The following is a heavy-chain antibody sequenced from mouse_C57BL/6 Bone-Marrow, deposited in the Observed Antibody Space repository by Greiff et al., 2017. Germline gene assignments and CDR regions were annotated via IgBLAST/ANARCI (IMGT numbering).Heavy chain of an antibody. D-gene: IGHD2-12*01. CDR3: TYSLAWFAY. CDR1: GFNIKDDY. Sequence: EVQGVESGAELVRPGASVKLSCTASGFNIKDDYMHWVKQRPEQGLEWIGWIDPENGDTEYASKFQGKATITADPSSNTAYLQLSSLTSEDTAVYYCTYSLAWFAYWGQGTLVTVSA. V-gene: IGHV14-4*01. CDR2: IDPENGDT. J-gene: IGHJ3*01.